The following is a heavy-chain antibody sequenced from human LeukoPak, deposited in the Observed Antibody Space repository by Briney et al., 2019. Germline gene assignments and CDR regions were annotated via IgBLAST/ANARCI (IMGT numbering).Heavy chain of an antibody. CDR2: IYPWGSA. CDR3: VRQGGGDNCR. J-gene: IGHJ4*01. Sequence: GGSLRLSCAASGIALNTNDMNWVCQAPGKGLEWVSIIYPWGSAFYTDSVKGRFTVTRDESKNMMFLQMNTLRPDDTAMYYCVRQGGGDNCRWGQGALVTVSS. V-gene: IGHV3-66*02. CDR1: GIALNTND. D-gene: IGHD4-23*01.